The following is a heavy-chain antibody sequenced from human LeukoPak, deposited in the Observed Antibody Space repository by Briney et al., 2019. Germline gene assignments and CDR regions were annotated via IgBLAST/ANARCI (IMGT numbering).Heavy chain of an antibody. J-gene: IGHJ3*02. CDR1: GGSISSGGHY. CDR2: ISYSGST. D-gene: IGHD3-22*01. Sequence: SQTLSLTCTVSGGSISSGGHYWSWIRQHPGKGLEWIAYISYSGSTYYNPSLKGRIIISVDTSKNRFSLKLSSVTAADTAVYFCARGAFNYYDSIGYSNDAFDIWGQGTMVTVSS. CDR3: ARGAFNYYDSIGYSNDAFDI. V-gene: IGHV4-31*03.